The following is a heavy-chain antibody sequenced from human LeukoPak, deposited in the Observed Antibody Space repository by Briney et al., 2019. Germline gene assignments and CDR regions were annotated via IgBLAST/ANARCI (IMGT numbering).Heavy chain of an antibody. V-gene: IGHV4-34*01. CDR2: INHGGST. J-gene: IGHJ4*02. D-gene: IGHD4-11*01. CDR1: GGSFSGYY. CDR3: ARAVLPTVVFDY. Sequence: KPSETLSLTCAVYGGSFSGYYWSWIRQPPGKGLEWIGEINHGGSTNYNPSLKSRVTISVDTSKNQFSLKLSSVTAADTAVYYCARAVLPTVVFDYWGQGTLVTVSS.